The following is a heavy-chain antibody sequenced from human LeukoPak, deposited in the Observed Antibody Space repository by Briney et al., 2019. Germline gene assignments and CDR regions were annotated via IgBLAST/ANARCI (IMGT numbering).Heavy chain of an antibody. V-gene: IGHV4-34*01. J-gene: IGHJ4*02. CDR1: GGSFSGYY. CDR3: ATFYDSSGYYSDY. D-gene: IGHD3-22*01. Sequence: SETLSLTCAVYGGSFSGYYWSWIRQPPGKGLEWIGEINHSGSTNYNPSLKSRVTISVDTSKNQFSLKPSSVTAADTAVYYCATFYDSSGYYSDYWGQGTLVTVSS. CDR2: INHSGST.